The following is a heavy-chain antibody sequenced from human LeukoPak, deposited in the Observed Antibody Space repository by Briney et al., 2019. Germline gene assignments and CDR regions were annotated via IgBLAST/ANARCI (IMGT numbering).Heavy chain of an antibody. D-gene: IGHD6-19*01. CDR1: GGSISSSSYY. CDR3: ARHRFSGGWFALLNYFDP. CDR2: IYYSGST. Sequence: PSETLSLTCNVSGGSISSSSYYWGWIRQPPGKGLEWIGSIYYSGSTHYNPSLKSRVTISVDTSKNQLSLKVSSVTAADTAVYYCARHRFSGGWFALLNYFDPWGQGTLVTVSS. J-gene: IGHJ5*02. V-gene: IGHV4-39*01.